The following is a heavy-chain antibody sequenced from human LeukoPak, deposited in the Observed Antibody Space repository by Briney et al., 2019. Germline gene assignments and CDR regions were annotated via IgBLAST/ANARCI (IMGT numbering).Heavy chain of an antibody. Sequence: SETLSLTCTVSGGSISSGSYYWGWIRQPPGKGLEWIGSIYYSGSTYYNPSLKSRVTISVDTSKNQFSLKLGSVTAADTAVYYCARLIAVADTDDFDYWGQGTLVTVSS. CDR2: IYYSGST. V-gene: IGHV4-39*01. CDR3: ARLIAVADTDDFDY. J-gene: IGHJ4*02. D-gene: IGHD6-19*01. CDR1: GGSISSGSYY.